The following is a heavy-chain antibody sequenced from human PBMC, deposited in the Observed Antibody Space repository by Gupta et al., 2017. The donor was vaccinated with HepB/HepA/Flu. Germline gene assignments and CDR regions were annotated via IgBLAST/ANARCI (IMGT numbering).Heavy chain of an antibody. Sequence: EVQLVESGGGLVQPGGSLRLSCAASGFTFNSYWMSWVRQAPGKGLEWVANIKQHGSEKYYVDSVKGRFTISRDNAKNSLYLQMNSLRAEDTAVYYCARTPLVIDYWGQGTLVTVSS. CDR2: IKQHGSEK. CDR1: GFTFNSYW. D-gene: IGHD2-15*01. CDR3: ARTPLVIDY. J-gene: IGHJ4*02. V-gene: IGHV3-7*01.